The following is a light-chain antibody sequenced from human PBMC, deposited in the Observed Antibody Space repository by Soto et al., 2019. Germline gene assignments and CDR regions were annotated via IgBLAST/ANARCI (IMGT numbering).Light chain of an antibody. J-gene: IGKJ1*01. CDR3: QQYETFSGT. CDR2: KAS. V-gene: IGKV1-5*03. CDR1: QSISSW. Sequence: DIQMTQSPSTLSASVGDRDTITCRASQSISSWLAWYQQKPGKAPKLLIYKASYLQSWVPSTFSGSGSGTEFTLTIASLQPEDFATYYCQQYETFSGTFGPGTKVDIK.